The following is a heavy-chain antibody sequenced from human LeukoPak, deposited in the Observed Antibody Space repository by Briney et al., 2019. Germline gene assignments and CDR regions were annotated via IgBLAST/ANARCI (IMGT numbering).Heavy chain of an antibody. CDR1: GGSISSYY. Sequence: VKPSETLSLTCTVSGGSISSYYWSWIRQPPGKGLEWIGYIYYSRSTNYNPSLKSRVTISVDTSKNQFSLKLSSVTAADTAVYYCARTHEYFDYWGQGTLVTVSS. CDR2: IYYSRST. CDR3: ARTHEYFDY. V-gene: IGHV4-59*01. J-gene: IGHJ4*02.